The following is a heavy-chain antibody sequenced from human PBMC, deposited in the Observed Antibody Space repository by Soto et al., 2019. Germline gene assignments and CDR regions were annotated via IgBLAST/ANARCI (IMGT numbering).Heavy chain of an antibody. J-gene: IGHJ4*02. V-gene: IGHV3-30-3*01. D-gene: IGHD3-22*01. CDR3: SSDGDYYDSSGQVDY. Sequence: QVQLVESGGGVVQPGRSLRLSCAASGFTFSSYAMHWVRQAPGKGLEWVAVISYDGSNKYYADSVKGRFTISRDNSKNTLYLQMNSLRGEDTDVYYCSSDGDYYDSSGQVDYWGQGTLVTVSS. CDR2: ISYDGSNK. CDR1: GFTFSSYA.